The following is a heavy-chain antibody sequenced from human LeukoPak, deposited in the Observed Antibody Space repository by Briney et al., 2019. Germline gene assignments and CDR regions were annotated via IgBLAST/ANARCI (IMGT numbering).Heavy chain of an antibody. J-gene: IGHJ4*02. V-gene: IGHV3-48*01. CDR3: ARHHLGGDSFFDI. CDR2: ISSQSFTI. Sequence: PGGSLRLSCAASGFSFTSYTMTWVRQAPGKGLEWLSYISSQSFTISYADSVKGRFTISRDNSKNSLYLRMNSLRGDDTAVYYCARHHLGGDSFFDIWGQGTLVTVSS. CDR1: GFSFTSYT. D-gene: IGHD1-26*01.